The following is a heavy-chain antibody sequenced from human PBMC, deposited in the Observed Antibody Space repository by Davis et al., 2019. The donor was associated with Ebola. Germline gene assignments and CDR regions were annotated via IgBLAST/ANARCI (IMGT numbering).Heavy chain of an antibody. CDR1: GFTLSNDA. CDR3: AKDETDWANWYFDL. Sequence: PGGSLRLSCVASGFTLSNDAMSWVRQAPGKGLEWVSAISGSGVSAYYADSVKGRFTISRDNSKNLLYLHMNSLRAEDTAVYYCAKDETDWANWYFDLWGRGTLVTVSS. V-gene: IGHV3-23*01. J-gene: IGHJ2*01. CDR2: ISGSGVSA. D-gene: IGHD3/OR15-3a*01.